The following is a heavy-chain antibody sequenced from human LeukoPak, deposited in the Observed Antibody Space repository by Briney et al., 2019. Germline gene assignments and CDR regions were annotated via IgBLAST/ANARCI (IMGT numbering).Heavy chain of an antibody. CDR1: GASVASDSAA. J-gene: IGHJ4*02. CDR3: ARGSGYYDTGSFSFVDN. V-gene: IGHV6-1*01. D-gene: IGHD3-16*01. CDR2: TYYRSQWLN. Sequence: SQTLSVTCAISGASVASDSAARNWIRQTPSRGLEWLGRTYYRSQWLNDYAVAVKTRITIKADTSRNQFSLELNSVTPEDTGVYYCARGSGYYDTGSFSFVDNWGQGTLVTVSS.